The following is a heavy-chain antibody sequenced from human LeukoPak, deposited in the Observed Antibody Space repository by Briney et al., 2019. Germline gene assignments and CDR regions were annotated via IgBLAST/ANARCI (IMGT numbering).Heavy chain of an antibody. Sequence: SETLSLTCTVSGGSISSSSYCWVWLRQPPGKGLEWIGSIYYSGNTYYNPSLKSRVTISVDTSKNQFSLKLTSVTAADTAVYYCARGPYRYDGSGAFDIWGQGTMVTVSS. CDR1: GGSISSSSYC. D-gene: IGHD1-26*01. CDR2: IYYSGNT. J-gene: IGHJ3*02. CDR3: ARGPYRYDGSGAFDI. V-gene: IGHV4-39*07.